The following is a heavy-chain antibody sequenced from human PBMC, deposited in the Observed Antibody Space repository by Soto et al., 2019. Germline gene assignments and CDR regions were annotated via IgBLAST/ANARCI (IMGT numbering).Heavy chain of an antibody. J-gene: IGHJ4*02. CDR3: ATDRSWTYDY. CDR2: VRNKARSYTT. V-gene: IGHV3-72*01. D-gene: IGHD3-10*01. Sequence: EVQLVQSGGGLVQPGGSLRLSCAASGVTSSDYFMDWVRQAPGKGLEWVGSVRNKARSYTTDYAASVKGRFTISRDDSKNSVFLQMNSLRTEDTAVYYCATDRSWTYDYWGQGTLVNVSP. CDR1: GVTSSDYF.